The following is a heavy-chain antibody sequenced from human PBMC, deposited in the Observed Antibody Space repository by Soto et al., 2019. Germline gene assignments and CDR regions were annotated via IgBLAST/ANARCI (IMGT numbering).Heavy chain of an antibody. CDR1: GYSLTSYG. Sequence: QVQLVQSGAEVKMPGASVKVSCKASGYSLTSYGISWVRQAPGQGLEWMGWISGHDGTTKYTQKLQGRVTVTTDTSTTTAYMDLRSLRSDDTAVYYCAREYCSSASCYGPDFWGQGTLVTVSS. D-gene: IGHD2-2*01. J-gene: IGHJ4*02. CDR3: AREYCSSASCYGPDF. V-gene: IGHV1-18*01. CDR2: ISGHDGTT.